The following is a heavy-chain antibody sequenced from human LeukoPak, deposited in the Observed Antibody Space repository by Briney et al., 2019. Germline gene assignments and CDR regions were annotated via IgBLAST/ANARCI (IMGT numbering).Heavy chain of an antibody. CDR1: GGSFSGYY. CDR2: INHSGST. CDR3: AIRGFDWYLAAFDI. Sequence: SETLSLTCAVYGGSFSGYYWSWIRQPPGKGLEWIGEINHSGSTNYNPSLKSQVTISVDTSKNQFSLKLSSVTAADTAVYYCAIRGFDWYLAAFDIWGQGTMVTVSS. D-gene: IGHD3-9*01. J-gene: IGHJ3*02. V-gene: IGHV4-34*01.